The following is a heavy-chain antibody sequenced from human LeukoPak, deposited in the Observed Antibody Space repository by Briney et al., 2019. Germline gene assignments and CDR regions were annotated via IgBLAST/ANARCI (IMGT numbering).Heavy chain of an antibody. CDR3: ARGCSSTSCHFNAFDI. V-gene: IGHV1-2*02. J-gene: IGHJ3*02. CDR2: INPNSGGT. D-gene: IGHD2-2*01. CDR1: GYTFTSYY. Sequence: ASVKVSCKASGYTFTSYYMHWVRQAPGQGLEWMGWINPNSGGTNYAQKFQGRVTMTRDTSISTAYMELSRLRSDDTAVYYCARGCSSTSCHFNAFDIWGQGTMVTVSS.